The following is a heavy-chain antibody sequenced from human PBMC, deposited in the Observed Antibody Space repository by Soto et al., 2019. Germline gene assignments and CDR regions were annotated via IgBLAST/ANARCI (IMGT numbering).Heavy chain of an antibody. D-gene: IGHD1-26*01. CDR2: VYHTGNT. J-gene: IGHJ4*02. Sequence: SETLSVTGLVSGVCITGYYWTWIRLPPGKGLEWIGYVYHTGNTFYNPSLKSRVTISLATPKNQFSLSLRSVTAADTAVYYCAREMDTGRRGARGTVLT. CDR1: GVCITGYY. CDR3: AREMDTGRR. V-gene: IGHV4-59*01.